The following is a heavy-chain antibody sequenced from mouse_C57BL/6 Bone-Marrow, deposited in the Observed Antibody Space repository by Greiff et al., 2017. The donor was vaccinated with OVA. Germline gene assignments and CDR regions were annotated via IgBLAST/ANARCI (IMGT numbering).Heavy chain of an antibody. Sequence: EVQLQQSGPELVKPGASVKIPCKASGYTFTDYNMDWVKQSHGKSLEWIGDINPNNGGTIYNQKFKGKATLTVDKSSSTAYMELRSLTSEDTAVYYCARATTVVEGAPAWFAYWGQGTLVTVSA. CDR1: GYTFTDYN. J-gene: IGHJ3*01. V-gene: IGHV1-18*01. CDR3: ARATTVVEGAPAWFAY. D-gene: IGHD1-1*01. CDR2: INPNNGGT.